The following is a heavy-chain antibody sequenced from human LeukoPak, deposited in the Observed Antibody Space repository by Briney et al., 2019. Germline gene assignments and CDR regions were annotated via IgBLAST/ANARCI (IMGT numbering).Heavy chain of an antibody. CDR2: ISGSGGST. Sequence: TGGSLRLSCAASGFTFSSYAMSWVRQAPGKGLEWVSAISGSGGSTYYADSVKGRFTISRDNSKNTLYLQMNSLRAEDTAVYYCAITRDGYNLDFDYWGQGTLVTVSS. CDR1: GFTFSSYA. CDR3: AITRDGYNLDFDY. D-gene: IGHD5-24*01. J-gene: IGHJ4*02. V-gene: IGHV3-23*01.